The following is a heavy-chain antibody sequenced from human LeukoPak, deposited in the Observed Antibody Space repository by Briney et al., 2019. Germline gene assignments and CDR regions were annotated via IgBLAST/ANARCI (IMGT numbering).Heavy chain of an antibody. J-gene: IGHJ4*02. Sequence: GGSLRLSCAASGFTFSSYWMHWVRQAPGKGLEWVSSISSSSSYIYYADSVKGRFTISRDNAKNSLYLQMNSLRAEDTAVYYCAREHSSGYYYTDYWGQGTLVTVSS. V-gene: IGHV3-21*01. CDR1: GFTFSSYW. CDR2: ISSSSSYI. D-gene: IGHD3-22*01. CDR3: AREHSSGYYYTDY.